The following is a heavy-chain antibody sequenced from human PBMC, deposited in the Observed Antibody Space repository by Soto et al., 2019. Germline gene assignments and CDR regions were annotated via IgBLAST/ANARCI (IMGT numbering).Heavy chain of an antibody. D-gene: IGHD6-19*01. Sequence: TGWSLRLSCAASGFTFSSYSMNWVRQAPGKGLEWVSSISSSSSYIYYADSVKGRFTISRDNAKNSLYLQMNSLRAEDTAVYYCARAEGIAVAGTGGWFDPWGQGTLVTVSS. V-gene: IGHV3-21*01. CDR1: GFTFSSYS. CDR3: ARAEGIAVAGTGGWFDP. J-gene: IGHJ5*02. CDR2: ISSSSSYI.